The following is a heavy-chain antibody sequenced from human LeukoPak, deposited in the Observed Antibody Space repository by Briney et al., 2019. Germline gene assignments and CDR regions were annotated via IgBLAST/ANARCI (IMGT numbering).Heavy chain of an antibody. Sequence: GESLKISCKGSGYTFTTYWIGWVRQVPGKGLERMGIIYPGDSDTRYSPSFQGQVTISAAKSANTAYLQWSSLQASDTAMYYCARQSGFGELLTRFDPWGQGTLVTVSS. D-gene: IGHD3-10*01. J-gene: IGHJ5*02. CDR1: GYTFTTYW. V-gene: IGHV5-51*01. CDR3: ARQSGFGELLTRFDP. CDR2: IYPGDSDT.